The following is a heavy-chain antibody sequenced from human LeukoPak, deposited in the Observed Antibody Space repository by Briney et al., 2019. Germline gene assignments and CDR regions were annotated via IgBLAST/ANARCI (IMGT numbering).Heavy chain of an antibody. CDR3: AREGYCSGGTCLSGSYYFDY. D-gene: IGHD2-15*01. Sequence: GGSLRLSCAASGFTFSNYWMHWARQAPGKGLVWVSRINSDGSSTNYADSVKGRFTISRDNAKNTLYLQMNSLRAEDMAVYYCAREGYCSGGTCLSGSYYFDYWGQGTLVTVSS. J-gene: IGHJ4*02. CDR1: GFTFSNYW. V-gene: IGHV3-74*01. CDR2: INSDGSST.